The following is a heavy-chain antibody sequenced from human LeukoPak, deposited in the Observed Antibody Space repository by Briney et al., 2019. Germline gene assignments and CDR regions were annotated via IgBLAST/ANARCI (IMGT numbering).Heavy chain of an antibody. CDR1: GGSFSGYY. D-gene: IGHD3-10*01. CDR2: INHSGST. V-gene: IGHV4-34*01. J-gene: IGHJ3*02. Sequence: SETLSLTCAVYGGSFSGYYWSWIRQPPGKGLEWIGEINHSGSTNYNPSLKSRVTISVDTSKNQFSLKLSSVTAADTAVHYCARHVLLWFGEIHFDIWGQGTMVTVSS. CDR3: ARHVLLWFGEIHFDI.